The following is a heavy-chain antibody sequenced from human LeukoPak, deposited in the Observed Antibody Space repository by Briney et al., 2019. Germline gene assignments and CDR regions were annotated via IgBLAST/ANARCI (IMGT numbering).Heavy chain of an antibody. CDR2: INSDGSST. V-gene: IGHV3-74*01. CDR3: ARGDGLWFGELPIHQGYYYCGMDV. J-gene: IGHJ6*02. D-gene: IGHD3-10*01. CDR1: GFTFSSYW. Sequence: GGSLRLSCAASGFTFSSYWMHWVRQAPGKGLVWVSRINSDGSSTSYADSVKGRFTISRDNAKNTLYLQMNSLRAEDTAVYYCARGDGLWFGELPIHQGYYYCGMDVWGQGTTVTVSS.